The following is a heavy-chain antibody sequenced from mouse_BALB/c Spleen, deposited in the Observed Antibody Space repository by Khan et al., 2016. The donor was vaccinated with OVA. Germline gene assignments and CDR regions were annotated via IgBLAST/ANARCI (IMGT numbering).Heavy chain of an antibody. V-gene: IGHV1S22*01. CDR1: GYTFTSYW. CDR2: IYPGSGST. J-gene: IGHJ2*01. D-gene: IGHD2-14*01. Sequence: LQQPGSELVRPGASVKLSCKASGYTFTSYWMHWVKQRPGQGLEWIGTIYPGSGSTNYDEKFKSKATLTVDTSSSTAYMQLSSLTSEDSAVYYCTRGEYDGDYWGQGTTLTVSS. CDR3: TRGEYDGDY.